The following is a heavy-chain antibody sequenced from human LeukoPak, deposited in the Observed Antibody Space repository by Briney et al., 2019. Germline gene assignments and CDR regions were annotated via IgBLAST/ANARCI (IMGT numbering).Heavy chain of an antibody. V-gene: IGHV3-30*02. Sequence: GGSLRLSCAASGFTFSSYTMHWVRQAPGKGLEWVAFIRYDGSNKYYADSEKGRFTISRDNSKNTLYLQMNSLRAEDTAVYYCAKAGYGDYGYYYYYYMDVWGKGTTVTVSS. D-gene: IGHD4-17*01. CDR2: IRYDGSNK. J-gene: IGHJ6*03. CDR3: AKAGYGDYGYYYYYYMDV. CDR1: GFTFSSYT.